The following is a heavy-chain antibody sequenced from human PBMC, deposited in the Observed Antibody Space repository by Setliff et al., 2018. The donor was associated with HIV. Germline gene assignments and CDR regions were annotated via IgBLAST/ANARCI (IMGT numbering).Heavy chain of an antibody. CDR1: GYTFTNSD. V-gene: IGHV1-8*02. J-gene: IGHJ4*02. CDR3: ARATYSGSPNPPQDY. CDR2: MNPKSVNT. D-gene: IGHD1-26*01. Sequence: ASVKVSCKASGYTFTNSDINWVRQATGQGLEWMGWMNPKSVNTGYAQRFQGRVTMTRDTSGSTAYMELSSLRSEDTAVYYCARATYSGSPNPPQDYWGQGTLVTVSS.